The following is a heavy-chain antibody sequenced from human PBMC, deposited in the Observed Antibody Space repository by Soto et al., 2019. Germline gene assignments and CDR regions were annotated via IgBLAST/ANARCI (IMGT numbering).Heavy chain of an antibody. Sequence: PGESLKISCQASGYTFSAFWITWVRQMPGKGLEWMATIDPRDSYSNYSLSFQGHVTISADKSIGSAYLHLSTLEASDTAIYYFATLSPGLWTKAPCQHYFCMEGRGQRNTVTACS. V-gene: IGHV5-10-1*01. CDR3: ATLSPGLWTKAPCQHYFCMEG. CDR1: GYTFSAFW. D-gene: IGHD3-3*01. J-gene: IGHJ6*01. CDR2: IDPRDSYS.